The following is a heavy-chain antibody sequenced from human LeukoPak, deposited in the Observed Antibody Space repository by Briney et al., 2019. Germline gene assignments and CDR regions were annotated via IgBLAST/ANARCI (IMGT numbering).Heavy chain of an antibody. J-gene: IGHJ5*02. CDR3: AKDRWQWLVGNWFDP. Sequence: PSETLSLTCTVSGGSISSSSYYWGWIRQPPGKGLEWIGSIYYSGSTYYNPSLKSRVTISVDTSKNQFSLKLSSVTAADTAVYYCAKDRWQWLVGNWFDPWGQGTLVTVSS. V-gene: IGHV4-39*07. CDR2: IYYSGST. D-gene: IGHD6-19*01. CDR1: GGSISSSSYY.